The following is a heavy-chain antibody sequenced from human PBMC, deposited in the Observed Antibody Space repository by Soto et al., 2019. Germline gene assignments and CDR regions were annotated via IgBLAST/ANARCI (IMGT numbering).Heavy chain of an antibody. Sequence: EAQMEESGGGLIQPGGSLRLSCAASGFSVSAYYMTWVRQAPGKGLEWLSNIYRGGTIYYSDSVKGRFTISRDDSRNTLYLHMTNLRAEDTAVYHCARGYCGVTSCLEFPQPNGMDVWGPVTTVTVSS. D-gene: IGHD2-21*01. CDR2: IYRGGTI. CDR3: ARGYCGVTSCLEFPQPNGMDV. CDR1: GFSVSAYY. V-gene: IGHV3-53*01. J-gene: IGHJ6*02.